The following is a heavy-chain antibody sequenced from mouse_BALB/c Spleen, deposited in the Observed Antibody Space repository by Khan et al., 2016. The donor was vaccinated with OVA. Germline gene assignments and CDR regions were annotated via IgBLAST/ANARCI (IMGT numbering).Heavy chain of an antibody. CDR3: TSLAYYYDSGGFAY. CDR1: GFTFSTYG. D-gene: IGHD1-1*01. J-gene: IGHJ3*01. V-gene: IGHV5-6*01. Sequence: EVQLVESGGDLVKPGGSLKLSCAASGFTFSTYGMSWVRQAPDKRLEWVATVSTGGSYTYYPDSVKGRFTISRDNAKNTLYLQMSGLWSDDTAMFYCTSLAYYYDSGGFAYWGQGTLVTVSA. CDR2: VSTGGSYT.